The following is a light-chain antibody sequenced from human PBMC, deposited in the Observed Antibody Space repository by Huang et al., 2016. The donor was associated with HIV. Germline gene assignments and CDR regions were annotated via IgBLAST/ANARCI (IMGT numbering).Light chain of an antibody. CDR3: QQRSNWPPVYT. CDR2: DAS. V-gene: IGKV3-11*01. J-gene: IGKJ2*01. Sequence: IVLTQSPATISLSPGERATLSCRASQSVSGYLAWYQQRPGQAPRLLLYDASTRANVVPVRFSGSGSGTDFTLTISSLEPEDFAVYYCQQRSNWPPVYTFGRGTKLDI. CDR1: QSVSGY.